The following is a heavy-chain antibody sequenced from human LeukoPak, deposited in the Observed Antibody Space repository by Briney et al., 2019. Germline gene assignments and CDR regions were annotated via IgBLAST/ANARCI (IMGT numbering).Heavy chain of an antibody. V-gene: IGHV3-7*01. D-gene: IGHD2/OR15-2a*01. Sequence: GSLRLSCVASGFIIGSYWVSWVRQAPGKGLEWVANIRQDGSEKYYVDSVKGRLTISRDNAKNSLYLQMNNLTAADTAIYYCARAGYYGDDAFDLWGQGTRVTVSS. CDR1: GFIIGSYW. J-gene: IGHJ3*01. CDR2: IRQDGSEK. CDR3: ARAGYYGDDAFDL.